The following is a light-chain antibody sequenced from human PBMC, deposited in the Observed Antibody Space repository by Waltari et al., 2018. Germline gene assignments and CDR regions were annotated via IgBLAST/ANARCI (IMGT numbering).Light chain of an antibody. CDR3: QQRGNWPPWT. CDR2: DTS. J-gene: IGKJ1*01. V-gene: IGKV3-11*01. CDR1: QSVSSF. Sequence: IVLTQSPATLSVSPGERDTLSCRASQSVSSFLAWYQQKPGQAPRLLIYDTSNRATGIPARFTGSGSGTDFTLTISSLEPEDSAVYYCQQRGNWPPWTFGQGTKEEV.